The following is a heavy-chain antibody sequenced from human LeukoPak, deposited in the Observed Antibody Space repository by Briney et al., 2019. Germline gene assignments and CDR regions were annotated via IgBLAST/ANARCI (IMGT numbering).Heavy chain of an antibody. J-gene: IGHJ4*02. D-gene: IGHD2-2*01. Sequence: GGSRRLSCAASGFTFSSYSMNWVRQAPGKGLEWVSSISSSSSYIYYADSVKGRFTISRDNAKNSLYLQMNSLRAEDTAVYYCARVVDANQLLGNFDYWGQGTLVTVSS. CDR1: GFTFSSYS. V-gene: IGHV3-21*01. CDR3: ARVVDANQLLGNFDY. CDR2: ISSSSSYI.